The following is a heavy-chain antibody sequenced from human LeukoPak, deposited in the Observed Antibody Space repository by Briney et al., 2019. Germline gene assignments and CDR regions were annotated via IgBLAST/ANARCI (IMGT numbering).Heavy chain of an antibody. J-gene: IGHJ4*02. V-gene: IGHV3-23*01. CDR2: ISGSGGST. Sequence: GGSLRLSCAASGFIFSSYAMSWVRQAPGEGLEWVSAISGSGGSTYYADSVKGQFTISRDNSKNTLYLQMNSLRAEDTAVYYCAKGPSSSSLDYWGQGTLVTVSS. D-gene: IGHD6-6*01. CDR3: AKGPSSSSLDY. CDR1: GFIFSSYA.